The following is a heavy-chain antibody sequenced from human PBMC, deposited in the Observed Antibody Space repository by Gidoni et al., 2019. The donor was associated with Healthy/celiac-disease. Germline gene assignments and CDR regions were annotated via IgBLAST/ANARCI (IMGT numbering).Heavy chain of an antibody. V-gene: IGHV3-33*01. CDR3: AREGAQEEDYGDYILSGVFDY. J-gene: IGHJ4*02. D-gene: IGHD4-17*01. CDR1: GFTFSSYG. CDR2: IWYDGSNK. Sequence: QVQLVESGGGVVQPGRSLRLSCASSGFTFSSYGMHWVRQAPGKGLAWVAVIWYDGSNKYYADSVKGRFTISRDNSKNTLYLQMNSLRAEDTAVYYCAREGAQEEDYGDYILSGVFDYWGQGTLVTVSS.